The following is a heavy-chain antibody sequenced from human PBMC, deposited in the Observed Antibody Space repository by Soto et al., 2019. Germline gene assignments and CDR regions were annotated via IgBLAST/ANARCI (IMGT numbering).Heavy chain of an antibody. V-gene: IGHV5-51*01. J-gene: IGHJ6*02. D-gene: IGHD6-19*01. CDR1: GYSFTSYW. CDR2: IYPGDSDT. CDR3: ARLGIAVAGTYGMDV. Sequence: GESLKISCQASGYSFTSYWIGWVRQMPGKGLEWMGIIYPGDSDTRYSPSFQGQVTISADKSISTAYLQWSSLKASDTAMYYCARLGIAVAGTYGMDVWGQGTTVTVS.